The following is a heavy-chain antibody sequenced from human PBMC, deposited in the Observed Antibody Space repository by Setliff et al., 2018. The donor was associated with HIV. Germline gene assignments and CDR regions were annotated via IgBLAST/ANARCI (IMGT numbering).Heavy chain of an antibody. CDR2: IYYSGST. CDR1: GGSISSGGYY. V-gene: IGHV4-31*03. J-gene: IGHJ6*03. CDR3: ARGLVVVTDSDYDTNYCYYYYMDV. D-gene: IGHD5-12*01. Sequence: SETLSLTCTVSGGSISSGGYYWSWIRQHPGKGLEWIGYIYYSGSTYYNPSLKSRVTISIDTSKNQFSLKLSSVTAADTAVYYCARGLVVVTDSDYDTNYCYYYYMDVWGKGTTVTVSS.